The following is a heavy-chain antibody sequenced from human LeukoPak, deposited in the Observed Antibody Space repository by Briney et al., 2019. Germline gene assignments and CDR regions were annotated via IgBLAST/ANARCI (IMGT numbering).Heavy chain of an antibody. CDR1: GYTLTELS. CDR2: FDPEDGET. D-gene: IGHD6-13*01. CDR3: ATGHYLAAGKNWFDP. Sequence: ASVKVSCKVSGYTLTELSMHWVRQAPGEGREWMGGFDPEDGETIYAQKFQGRVTMTEDTSTDTAYMELSSLRSEDTAVYYCATGHYLAAGKNWFDPWGQGTLVTVSS. V-gene: IGHV1-24*01. J-gene: IGHJ5*02.